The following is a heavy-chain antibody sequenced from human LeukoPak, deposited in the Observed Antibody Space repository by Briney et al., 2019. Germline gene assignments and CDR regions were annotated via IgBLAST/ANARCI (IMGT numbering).Heavy chain of an antibody. V-gene: IGHV4-59*01. J-gene: IGHJ6*04. CDR1: GGSTSSYY. CDR3: ARLGYCSSTSCEDV. D-gene: IGHD2-2*01. CDR2: IYYSGST. Sequence: SETLSLTCTVSGGSTSSYYWSWIRQPPGKGLEWIGYIYYSGSTNYNPSLKSRVTISVDTSKNQFSLKLSSVTAADTAVYYCARLGYCSSTSCEDVWGKGTTVTVSS.